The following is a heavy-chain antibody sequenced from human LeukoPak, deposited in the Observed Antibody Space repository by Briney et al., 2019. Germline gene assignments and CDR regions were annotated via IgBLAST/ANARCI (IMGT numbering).Heavy chain of an antibody. CDR2: IIPILGTA. D-gene: IGHD2-2*01. CDR1: GGTYSSYA. CDR3: ARGFCSSTSCYGGDYYYYGMDV. V-gene: IGHV1-69*13. J-gene: IGHJ6*02. Sequence: ASVKVSCKASGGTYSSYAISWVRQAPGQGLDWMGGIIPILGTANYAQKLQGRVTITADESTSTAYMELSSLRSEDTAVYYCARGFCSSTSCYGGDYYYYGMDVWGQGTTVTVSS.